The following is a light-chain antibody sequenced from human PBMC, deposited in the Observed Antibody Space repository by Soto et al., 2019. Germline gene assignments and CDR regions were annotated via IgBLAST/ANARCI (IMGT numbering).Light chain of an antibody. V-gene: IGLV1-40*01. CDR2: SNT. CDR1: SSNIGAGYD. Sequence: QSVLTQPPSVSGAPGQRVTISCTGSSSNIGAGYDVHWYQQLPGTAPKLLIYSNTNRPSGVPDRFSGSKSGTSASLAITGRQAEDEADYYGQSDDSSLSVVFGGGTKLTVL. J-gene: IGLJ2*01. CDR3: QSDDSSLSVV.